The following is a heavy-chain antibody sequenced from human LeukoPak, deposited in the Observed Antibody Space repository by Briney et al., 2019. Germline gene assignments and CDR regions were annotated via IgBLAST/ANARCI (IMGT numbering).Heavy chain of an antibody. CDR1: GLTFTGYS. V-gene: IGHV3-21*01. CDR3: ARVAYSSNWYIDY. J-gene: IGHJ4*02. CDR2: ISRSSSYR. Sequence: GGSLRLSCAASGLTFTGYSMNWVRQAPGKGLEWVSSISRSSSYRYYADSVKGRFTISRDNAKNTLYLQMNSLRAEDTAIYYCARVAYSSNWYIDYWGQGTLVAVSS. D-gene: IGHD6-13*01.